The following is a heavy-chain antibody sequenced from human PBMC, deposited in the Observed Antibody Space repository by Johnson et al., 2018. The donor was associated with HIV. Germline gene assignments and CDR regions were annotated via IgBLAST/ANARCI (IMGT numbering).Heavy chain of an antibody. CDR3: ARELTFDYVWGSYRPDAFDI. J-gene: IGHJ3*02. V-gene: IGHV3-20*04. CDR1: GFTFSSYW. Sequence: VQLVESGGGLVQPGGSLRLSCAASGFTFSSYWMSWVRQAPGKGLEWVSGINWNGGSTGYADSVKGRFTISRDNAKNSLYLQMNSLRAEDTALYYCARELTFDYVWGSYRPDAFDIWGQGTMVTVSS. CDR2: INWNGGST. D-gene: IGHD3-16*02.